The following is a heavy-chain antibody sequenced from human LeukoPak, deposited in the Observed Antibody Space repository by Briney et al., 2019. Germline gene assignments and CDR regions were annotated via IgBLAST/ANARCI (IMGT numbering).Heavy chain of an antibody. CDR2: ISAHNGNT. V-gene: IGHV1-18*01. D-gene: IGHD5-18*01. J-gene: IGHJ3*02. Sequence: ASVKVSCKASGYTFTSYGISWVRQAPGQGLEWMGWISAHNGNTNYAQKLQGRVTMTTDTSTSTAYMELRSLRSDDTAVYYCARVFTRNTVYSYGTKNAFDIWGQGTMVTVSS. CDR3: ARVFTRNTVYSYGTKNAFDI. CDR1: GYTFTSYG.